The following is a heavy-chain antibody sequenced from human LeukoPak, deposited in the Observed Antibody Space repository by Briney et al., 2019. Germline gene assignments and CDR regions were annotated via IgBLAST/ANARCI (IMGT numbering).Heavy chain of an antibody. V-gene: IGHV5-10-1*01. CDR3: ARRGPLTAYGSGSYSHDY. CDR2: IDTSDSYT. J-gene: IGHJ4*02. Sequence: GAPLLISGEGSGSIFTTYWITWVRPLPGKGQEGMGRIDTSDSYTKYSASFQSHVIISAGKSFKTAYLQWISLQDTDDAMYYCARRGPLTAYGSGSYSHDYWGQGTLVTVSS. CDR1: GSIFTTYW. D-gene: IGHD3-10*01.